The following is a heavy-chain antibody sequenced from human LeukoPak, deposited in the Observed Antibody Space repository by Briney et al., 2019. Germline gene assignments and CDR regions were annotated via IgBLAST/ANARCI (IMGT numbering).Heavy chain of an antibody. CDR3: AKLTIAARPIDY. V-gene: IGHV5-51*01. Sequence: GESPKISCKISGYTFSSYWIGWVRQIPGKGLEWMGSVYPGDSDIRYSPSFQGQVTISADKAISTAYLQWSSLKASDTAMYYCAKLTIAARPIDYWGQGTLVTVSS. CDR2: VYPGDSDI. J-gene: IGHJ4*02. D-gene: IGHD6-6*01. CDR1: GYTFSSYW.